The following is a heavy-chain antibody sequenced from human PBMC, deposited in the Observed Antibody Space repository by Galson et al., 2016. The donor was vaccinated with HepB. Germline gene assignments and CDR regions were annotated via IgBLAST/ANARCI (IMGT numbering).Heavy chain of an antibody. J-gene: IGHJ3*01. CDR3: ARDPMRFAFDL. CDR1: GFTFSTFW. V-gene: IGHV3-7*01. Sequence: SLRLSCAASGFTFSTFWMTWVRQAPGKGLEWVANIKQDGSGKYYVDSVKGRSNISKDNAKNSLYLRMNSLRADDTAVYYCARDPMRFAFDLWGQGTMVTVSS. CDR2: IKQDGSGK.